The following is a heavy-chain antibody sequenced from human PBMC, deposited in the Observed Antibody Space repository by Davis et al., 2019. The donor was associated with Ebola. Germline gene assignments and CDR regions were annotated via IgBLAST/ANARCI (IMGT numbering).Heavy chain of an antibody. CDR2: IKSKTDGGAI. J-gene: IGHJ6*04. D-gene: IGHD2-2*01. Sequence: GGSLRLSCAASGFTFSNSAMSWVRQAPGKGLQWVGRIKSKTDGGAIDYTASVKGRFTISRDDSKNTLYLEMNSLRTEDTAVYYCTTRPSTTSDWGKGTTVTVSS. CDR1: GFTFSNSA. V-gene: IGHV3-15*05. CDR3: TTRPSTTSD.